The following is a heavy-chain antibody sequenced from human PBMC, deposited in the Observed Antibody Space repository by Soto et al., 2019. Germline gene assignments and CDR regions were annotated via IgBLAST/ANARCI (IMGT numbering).Heavy chain of an antibody. D-gene: IGHD2-21*02. Sequence: QVQLVQSGAEVKKPGASVKVSCKASGNTFSNYYIHWVRQAPGQGLEWMGTINPSGGHTTYAQKFLGRVTLARDTSTSTPYMEVTRLRSEDTAVYYCARGGHVVVVAAAFDYWGQGTLVTVSS. CDR2: INPSGGHT. J-gene: IGHJ4*02. CDR3: ARGGHVVVVAAAFDY. CDR1: GNTFSNYY. V-gene: IGHV1-46*03.